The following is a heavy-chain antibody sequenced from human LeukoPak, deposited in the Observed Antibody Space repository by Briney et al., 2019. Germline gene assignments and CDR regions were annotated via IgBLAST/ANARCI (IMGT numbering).Heavy chain of an antibody. CDR3: ARNVGNYGY. J-gene: IGHJ4*02. V-gene: IGHV3-7*01. D-gene: IGHD1-7*01. Sequence: GGSLRLSCAASGFTFTNYWMSWVRQAPGKGLDLVANIKQDRSEKYYVDSVKGRFTISRDNAKNSLYLQMNSLRAEDTAVYYCARNVGNYGYWGQGTLVTVSS. CDR2: IKQDRSEK. CDR1: GFTFTNYW.